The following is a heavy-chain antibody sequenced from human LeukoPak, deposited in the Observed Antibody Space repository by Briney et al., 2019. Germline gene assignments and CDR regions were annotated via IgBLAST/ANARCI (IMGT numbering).Heavy chain of an antibody. Sequence: PSETLSLTCTVSGASISSYYWSWIRQSPGKGLEWGGYIYGSTNLNPSLKSRVTMSVDTSKNQVSLRLSSVTAADTAVYYCATSTHCRGVSCFHYYYMDVWGKGTTVTVSS. V-gene: IGHV4-59*12. CDR2: IYGST. CDR1: GASISSYY. J-gene: IGHJ6*03. CDR3: ATSTHCRGVSCFHYYYMDV. D-gene: IGHD2-15*01.